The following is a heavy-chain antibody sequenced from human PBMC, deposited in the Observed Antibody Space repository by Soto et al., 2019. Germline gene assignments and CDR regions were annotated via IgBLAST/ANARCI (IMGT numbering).Heavy chain of an antibody. CDR1: GGSISSYY. CDR2: IYYSGST. J-gene: IGHJ5*02. Sequence: SETLSLACTVSGGSISSYYWSWIRQPPGKGLEWIGYIYYSGSTNYNPSLKSRVTISVDTSKNQFSLKLSSVTAADTAVYYCARGPERMGNGLAPRGKGTLDTGPS. V-gene: IGHV4-59*01. CDR3: ARGPERMGNGLAP. D-gene: IGHD1-1*01.